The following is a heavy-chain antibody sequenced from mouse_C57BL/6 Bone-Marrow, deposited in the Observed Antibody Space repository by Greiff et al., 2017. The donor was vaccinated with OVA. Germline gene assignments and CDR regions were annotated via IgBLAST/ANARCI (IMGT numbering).Heavy chain of an antibody. CDR1: GYTFTDYE. V-gene: IGHV1-15*01. D-gene: IGHD2-1*01. CDR3: TGRNYDAMDY. CDR2: IDPETGGT. J-gene: IGHJ4*01. Sequence: VQGVESGAELVRPGASVTLSCKASGYTFTDYEMHWVKQTPVHGLEWIGAIDPETGGTAYNQKFKGKAILTADKSSSTAYMELRSLTSEDSAVYYCTGRNYDAMDYWGQGTSVTVSS.